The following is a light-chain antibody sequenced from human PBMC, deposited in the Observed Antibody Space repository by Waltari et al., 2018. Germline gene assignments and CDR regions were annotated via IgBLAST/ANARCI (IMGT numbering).Light chain of an antibody. V-gene: IGKV4-1*01. J-gene: IGKJ3*01. CDR3: QQYYSTPFT. Sequence: DIVMTQSPDSLAVSLGERATINCKSSQSVLYSSNDNNYLAWYQQKPGQPPKLLISWASTREFGVPDRFSGSGSGTDFTLTISSLQAEDVATYYCQQYYSTPFTFGPGTKVDI. CDR2: WAS. CDR1: QSVLYSSNDNNY.